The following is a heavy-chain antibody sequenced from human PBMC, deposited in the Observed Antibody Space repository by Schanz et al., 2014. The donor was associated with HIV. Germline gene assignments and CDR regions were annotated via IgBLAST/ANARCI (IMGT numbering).Heavy chain of an antibody. J-gene: IGHJ6*02. CDR3: ARGDLSGDYEGEVDYYYLMDV. Sequence: QVHLVQSGAEVKKPGSSVKVSCKPSGGTFSTYAVSWVRQAPGQGLEYMGGIIPIFGSPKYAQKLQGRVSINADDATNTAYLELSRLSSDDTAVYYCARGDLSGDYEGEVDYYYLMDVWGQGTTVSVSS. V-gene: IGHV1-69*01. CDR2: IIPIFGSP. D-gene: IGHD4-17*01. CDR1: GGTFSTYA.